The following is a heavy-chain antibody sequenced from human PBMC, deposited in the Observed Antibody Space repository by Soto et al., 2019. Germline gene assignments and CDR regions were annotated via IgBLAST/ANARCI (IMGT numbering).Heavy chain of an antibody. Sequence: EVQLMESGGGLVQPGGSLRLSCVASGFTASNNYMSWVRQAPRKGLEWVSVIYSGGSTYHADSVKGRFTISRDNSKNTLYLQMNSLRVEDTAVYYCAKELGAHDAFDVWGQGTMVTVSS. D-gene: IGHD3-16*01. CDR2: IYSGGST. CDR3: AKELGAHDAFDV. J-gene: IGHJ3*01. CDR1: GFTASNNY. V-gene: IGHV3-66*01.